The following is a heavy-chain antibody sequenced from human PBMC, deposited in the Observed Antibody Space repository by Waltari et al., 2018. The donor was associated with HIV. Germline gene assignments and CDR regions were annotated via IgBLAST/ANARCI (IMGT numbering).Heavy chain of an antibody. CDR2: IKQDGSEK. D-gene: IGHD1-26*01. Sequence: EVQLVESGGGLVQPGGSLRLSCAASGFTFSSYWMTWVRQAPGKGLEWVANIKQDGSEKYYVDSVKGRFTISRDNAKNSLYLQMNSLRADDTAVYYCARARHNSGSYYPHFDYWGQGILVTVS. V-gene: IGHV3-7*01. J-gene: IGHJ4*02. CDR1: GFTFSSYW. CDR3: ARARHNSGSYYPHFDY.